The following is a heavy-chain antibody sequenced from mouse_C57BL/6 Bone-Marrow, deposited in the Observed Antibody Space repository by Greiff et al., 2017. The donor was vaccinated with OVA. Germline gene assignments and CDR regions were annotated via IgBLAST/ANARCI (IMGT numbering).Heavy chain of an antibody. J-gene: IGHJ4*01. CDR3: ARHAPYAMDY. CDR2: ISSGGSYT. Sequence: EVKLEESGGDLVKPGGSLKLSCAASGFTFSSYGMSWVRQTPDKRLEWVATISSGGSYTYYPDSVKGRFTISRDNAKNTLYLQMSSLKSEDTAMYYCARHAPYAMDYWGQGTSVTVSS. CDR1: GFTFSSYG. V-gene: IGHV5-6*02.